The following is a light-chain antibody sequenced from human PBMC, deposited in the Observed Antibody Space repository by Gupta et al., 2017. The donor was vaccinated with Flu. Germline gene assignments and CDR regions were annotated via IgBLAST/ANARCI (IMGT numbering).Light chain of an antibody. CDR1: AMPKQY. CDR3: HSTDSSGNFFV. CDR2: NDS. Sequence: SYELTQPPSVSVSPGPTARITSSGAAMPKQYSYWYHQSTAPAPVLFIFNDSERRSGIPERFSGSSSATTVTFTVSGVQAEDEADYYCHSTDSSGNFFVFGGGTKLTVL. V-gene: IGLV3-25*02. J-gene: IGLJ2*01.